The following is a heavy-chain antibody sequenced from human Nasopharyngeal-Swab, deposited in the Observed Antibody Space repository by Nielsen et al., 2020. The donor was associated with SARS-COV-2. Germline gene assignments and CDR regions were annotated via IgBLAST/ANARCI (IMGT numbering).Heavy chain of an antibody. CDR1: LYTLPSYY. Sequence: SVQVSCQASLYTLPSYYIHWVRPAPGQGLEWMGIINPSGGSTRYAQKFQGLVTMTRDTYTSTVYMELSSLRSEDTAVYYCAREMGYYGSGSYRPFDYWGQGTLVTVSS. D-gene: IGHD3-10*01. J-gene: IGHJ4*02. CDR3: AREMGYYGSGSYRPFDY. V-gene: IGHV1-46*01. CDR2: INPSGGST.